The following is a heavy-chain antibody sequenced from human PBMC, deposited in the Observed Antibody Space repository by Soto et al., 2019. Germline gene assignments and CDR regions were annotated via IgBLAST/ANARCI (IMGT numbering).Heavy chain of an antibody. CDR1: GFTFSSYA. J-gene: IGHJ6*02. D-gene: IGHD2-2*01. CDR2: ISYDGSNK. Sequence: AGGSLRLSCAASGFTFSSYAMHWVRQAPGKGLEWVAVISYDGSNKYYADSVKGRFTISRDNSKNTLYLQMNSLRAEDTAVYYCARDYIVVVPAASYYYYGMDVWGQGTTVTVS. CDR3: ARDYIVVVPAASYYYYGMDV. V-gene: IGHV3-30-3*01.